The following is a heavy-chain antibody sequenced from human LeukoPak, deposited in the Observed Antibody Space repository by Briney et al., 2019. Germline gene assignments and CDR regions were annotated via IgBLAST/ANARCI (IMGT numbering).Heavy chain of an antibody. CDR3: AREGAGIQLWLNHDAFDI. Sequence: GGSLRLSCAASGFTFSSYWMHWVRQVPGKGLVWVSRINSDGSSTSYADSVKGRFTISRDNAKNTLYLQMNSLRAEDTAVYYCAREGAGIQLWLNHDAFDIWGQGTMVTVSS. J-gene: IGHJ3*02. D-gene: IGHD5-18*01. CDR1: GFTFSSYW. CDR2: INSDGSST. V-gene: IGHV3-74*01.